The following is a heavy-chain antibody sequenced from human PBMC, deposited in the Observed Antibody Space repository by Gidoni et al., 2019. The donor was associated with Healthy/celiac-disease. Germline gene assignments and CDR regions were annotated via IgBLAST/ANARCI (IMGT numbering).Heavy chain of an antibody. CDR3: AKDGHYYDSSGYYWD. V-gene: IGHV3-23*01. CDR1: GFPFSSDA. Sequence: EVQLLESGGGLVQPGGSLRTSCAASGFPFSSDAMSWVSQAPGTGLEWVSVSSCSGGSTYYADSGKGRFTISRDNSKNTLYLQMNSLRAEDTAVYYCAKDGHYYDSSGYYWDWGQGTLVTVSS. J-gene: IGHJ4*02. D-gene: IGHD3-22*01. CDR2: SSCSGGST.